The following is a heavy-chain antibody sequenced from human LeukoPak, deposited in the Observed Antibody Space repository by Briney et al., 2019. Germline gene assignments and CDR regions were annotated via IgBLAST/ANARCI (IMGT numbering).Heavy chain of an antibody. CDR1: RFTFSSYG. CDR3: TKDGGSGWPQGYFDY. Sequence: GRSLRLSCAASRFTFSSYGIHWVRQAPGEGLEWVAVISYDGNNKYYADSVKGRFTISRDNSKNTLYLQMNSLRAEDTAVYYCTKDGGSGWPQGYFDYWGQGTLVTVSS. V-gene: IGHV3-30*18. J-gene: IGHJ4*02. D-gene: IGHD6-19*01. CDR2: ISYDGNNK.